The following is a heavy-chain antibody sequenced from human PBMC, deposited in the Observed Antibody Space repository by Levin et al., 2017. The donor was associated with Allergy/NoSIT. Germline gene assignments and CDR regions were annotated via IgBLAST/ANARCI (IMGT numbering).Heavy chain of an antibody. D-gene: IGHD5-18*01. CDR3: ARRNSYGYDPRYYYGMDV. CDR1: GGSFSGYY. Sequence: PSAPLSLPFSFSGGSFSGYYWSWIRQPPGKGLEWIGEINHSGSTNYNPSLKSRVTISVDTSKNQFSLKLSSVTAADTAVYYCARRNSYGYDPRYYYGMDVWGQGTTVTVSS. V-gene: IGHV4-34*01. CDR2: INHSGST. J-gene: IGHJ6*02.